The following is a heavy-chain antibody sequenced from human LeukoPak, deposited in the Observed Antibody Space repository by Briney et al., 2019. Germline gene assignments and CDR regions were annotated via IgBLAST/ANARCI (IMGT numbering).Heavy chain of an antibody. CDR2: INHSGST. CDR3: ARRSSEARGYYFDY. Sequence: SETLSLTCAIYGGSFSGYDWSWIRQPPGKGLEWIEEINHSGSTNYNPSLKSRVTISVDTSKNQFSLKLSSVTAADTAVYYCARRSSEARGYYFDYWGQGTLVTVSS. D-gene: IGHD1-26*01. CDR1: GGSFSGYD. V-gene: IGHV4-34*01. J-gene: IGHJ4*02.